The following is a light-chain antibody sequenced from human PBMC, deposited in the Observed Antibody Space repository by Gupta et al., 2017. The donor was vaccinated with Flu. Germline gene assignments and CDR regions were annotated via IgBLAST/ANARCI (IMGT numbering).Light chain of an antibody. CDR2: EDN. CDR3: QSYDSFNRYVV. J-gene: IGLJ2*01. V-gene: IGLV6-57*01. Sequence: NFMLTQPNSVSESPCKTVTISCTRSSDSIDTNYEQWYQQRPGSSPTIVIYEDNLRPSVVPDRFSGSIDTSSHSDSLTISGLKTEDEADYCCQSYDSFNRYVVFGGGTKLTVL. CDR1: SDSIDTNY.